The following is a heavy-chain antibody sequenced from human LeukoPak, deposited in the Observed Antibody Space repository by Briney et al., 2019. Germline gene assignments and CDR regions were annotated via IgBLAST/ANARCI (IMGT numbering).Heavy chain of an antibody. Sequence: GESLKISCEGSGYSFTSYWTGWVRQMPGKGLEWMGIIYPGDSDTRYSPSFQGQVTISADKSISTAYLQWSSLKASDTAMYYCARNYDSSGYYIDYWGQGTLVTVSS. CDR3: ARNYDSSGYYIDY. D-gene: IGHD3-22*01. CDR2: IYPGDSDT. V-gene: IGHV5-51*01. CDR1: GYSFTSYW. J-gene: IGHJ4*02.